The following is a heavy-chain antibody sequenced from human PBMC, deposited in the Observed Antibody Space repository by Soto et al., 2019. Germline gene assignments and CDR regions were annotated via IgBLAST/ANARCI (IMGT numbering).Heavy chain of an antibody. J-gene: IGHJ6*02. V-gene: IGHV4-59*01. CDR2: IYYSGST. D-gene: IGHD3-3*01. CDR1: GGSISSYY. CDR3: ARDYPNYDFWSGPRPYGMDV. Sequence: SETLSLTCTVSGGSISSYYWSWIRQLPGKGLEWIGYIYYSGSTNYNPSLKSRVTISVDTSKNQFSLKLSSVTAADTAVYYCARDYPNYDFWSGPRPYGMDVWGQGTTVTVSS.